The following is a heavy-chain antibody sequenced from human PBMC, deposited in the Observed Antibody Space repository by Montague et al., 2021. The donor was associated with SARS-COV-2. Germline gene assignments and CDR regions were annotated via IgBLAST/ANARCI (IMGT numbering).Heavy chain of an antibody. V-gene: IGHV4-39*01. CDR2: ISNGGRT. CDR1: GGSFDSDNFF. Sequence: SETLSFTCSVSGGSFDSDNFFWGWIRQPPGKRLEWIGVISNGGRTFDNPSLKSRVTISVHTSRNQLSLNVKSVTAADTAVYYCARHRRYDVVTYYPDFWGQGILVTVSS. D-gene: IGHD3-9*01. J-gene: IGHJ4*02. CDR3: ARHRRYDVVTYYPDF.